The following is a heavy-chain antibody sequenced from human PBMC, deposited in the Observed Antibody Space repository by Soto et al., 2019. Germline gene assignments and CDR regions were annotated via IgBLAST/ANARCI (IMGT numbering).Heavy chain of an antibody. CDR1: GYSFTSYW. CDR3: AGRKKSPYYYYGMDV. Sequence: HGESLNLSCEGSGYSFTSYWIGWVRQMPGKGLEWMGIIYPGDSDTRYSPSFQGQVTISADKSISTAYLQWSSLKASDTAMYYCAGRKKSPYYYYGMDVWGQGTTVTGSS. J-gene: IGHJ6*02. V-gene: IGHV5-51*01. CDR2: IYPGDSDT.